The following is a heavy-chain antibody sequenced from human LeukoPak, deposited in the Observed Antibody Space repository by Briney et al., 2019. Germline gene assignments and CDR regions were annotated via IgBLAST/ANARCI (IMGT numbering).Heavy chain of an antibody. CDR3: ARGLGCSGGSCYFDY. CDR2: ISAYNGNT. D-gene: IGHD2-15*01. CDR1: GGTFSSYA. V-gene: IGHV1-18*01. J-gene: IGHJ4*02. Sequence: ASVKVSCKASGGTFSSYAISWVRQAPGQGLEWMGWISAYNGNTNYAQKVQGGVTMTTDTSTSTAYMELRSLGSDDTAVYYCARGLGCSGGSCYFDYWGQGTLVTVSS.